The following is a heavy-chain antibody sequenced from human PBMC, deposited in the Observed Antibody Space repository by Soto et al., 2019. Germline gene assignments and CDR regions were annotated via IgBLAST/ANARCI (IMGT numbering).Heavy chain of an antibody. D-gene: IGHD2-2*01. CDR2: ISGSGGST. J-gene: IGHJ5*01. V-gene: IGHV3-23*01. CDR1: GFTFSSYA. Sequence: EVQLLESGGGLVQPGGSLRLSCAASGFTFSSYAMSWVRQAPGKGLEWVSAISGSGGSTFYADSVKGRFTISRDTSKNTRFLQMNSLRAEDTAGYYCAKDRGRRYDWFDSWGQGTLVTVSS. CDR3: AKDRGRRYDWFDS.